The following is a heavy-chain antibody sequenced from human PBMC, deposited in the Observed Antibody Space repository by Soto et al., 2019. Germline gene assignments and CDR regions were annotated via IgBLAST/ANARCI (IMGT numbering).Heavy chain of an antibody. CDR1: GYKFTAYY. V-gene: IGHV1-2*02. CDR3: TLGVLAARFGYYYYYGMDV. D-gene: IGHD6-6*01. Sequence: WASVKVSCKASGYKFTAYYIHWVRQAPGQGLEWMGWINPGSGRTYLAQKFQGRVTLSRDTSISTGYLELGSLTPDDTAVYYCTLGVLAARFGYYYYYGMDVWGQGTTVTVSS. J-gene: IGHJ6*02. CDR2: INPGSGRT.